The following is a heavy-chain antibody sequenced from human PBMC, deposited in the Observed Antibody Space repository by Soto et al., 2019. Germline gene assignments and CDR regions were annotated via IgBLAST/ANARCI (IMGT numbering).Heavy chain of an antibody. J-gene: IGHJ6*02. CDR1: GGSISGSY. Sequence: LSLTCTVSGGSISGSYWSWVRQPAGKGLEWIGRIYSSGSSNYNPSLNSRLTMSLDTSKNQFSLKLRSVTAADTAIYYCARLFTVTTDYYFGMDVWGQGTTVTVSS. CDR2: IYSSGSS. D-gene: IGHD4-17*01. CDR3: ARLFTVTTDYYFGMDV. V-gene: IGHV4-4*07.